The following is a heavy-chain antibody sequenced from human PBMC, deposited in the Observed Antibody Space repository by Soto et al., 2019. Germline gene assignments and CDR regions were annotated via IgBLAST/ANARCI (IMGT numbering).Heavy chain of an antibody. Sequence: GGSIRLSFASSGFTFSSYAMSWFRQSPGKGLEWVSAISGSGGSTYYADSVKGRFTISRDNSKNTLYLQMNSLRAEDTAVYYCAKDYWIDYSSSWYSSYYYGMDVWGQGNTVTGSS. J-gene: IGHJ6*02. V-gene: IGHV3-23*01. CDR1: GFTFSSYA. CDR3: AKDYWIDYSSSWYSSYYYGMDV. D-gene: IGHD6-13*01. CDR2: ISGSGGST.